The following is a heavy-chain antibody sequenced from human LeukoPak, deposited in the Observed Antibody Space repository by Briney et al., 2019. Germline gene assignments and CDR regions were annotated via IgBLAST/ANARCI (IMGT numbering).Heavy chain of an antibody. D-gene: IGHD4-11*01. CDR2: IKQDGSQE. J-gene: IGHJ6*02. CDR3: AREFGFYSNYGGYYYYGMDV. V-gene: IGHV3-7*01. CDR1: RFTLSTYW. Sequence: GGSLRLSCAASRFTLSTYWMSWVRQAPGKGLEWVAHIKQDGSQEYYVDSVKGRFTISRDSAKNTLYLQMNSLRAEDTAVYYCAREFGFYSNYGGYYYYGMDVWGQGTTVTVSS.